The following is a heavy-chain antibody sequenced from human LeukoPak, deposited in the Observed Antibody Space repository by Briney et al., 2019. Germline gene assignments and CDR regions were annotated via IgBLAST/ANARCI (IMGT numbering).Heavy chain of an antibody. V-gene: IGHV3-21*01. CDR2: ISSSSSYI. CDR1: GFTFSSYS. D-gene: IGHD6-13*01. J-gene: IGHJ4*02. Sequence: GGSLRLSCAASGFTFSSYSMNWVRQAPGKGLEWVSSISSSSSYIYYADSVKGRFTISRDNAKNSLYLQMNSLRAEDTAVYYCARDLSSSWYFDYWGQGTLVTVSP. CDR3: ARDLSSSWYFDY.